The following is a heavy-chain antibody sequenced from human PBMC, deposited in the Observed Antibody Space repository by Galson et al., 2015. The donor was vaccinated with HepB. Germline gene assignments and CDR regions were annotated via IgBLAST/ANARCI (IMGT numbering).Heavy chain of an antibody. V-gene: IGHV3-72*01. J-gene: IGHJ5*02. Sequence: SLRLSCAASGFFFSDHYMDWVRQAPRKGLEWVGRSRNKANGYTTEYAASVKGRFTISRDDSMNSLHLQMNGLKIEDTAVYYCAMSPEAGTHHWGQGTLVTVSS. CDR3: AMSPEAGTHH. D-gene: IGHD1-1*01. CDR1: GFFFSDHY. CDR2: SRNKANGYTT.